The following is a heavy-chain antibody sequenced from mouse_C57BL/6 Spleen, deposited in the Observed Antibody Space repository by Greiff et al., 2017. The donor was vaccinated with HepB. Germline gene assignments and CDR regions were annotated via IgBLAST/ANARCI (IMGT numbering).Heavy chain of an antibody. D-gene: IGHD2-4*01. J-gene: IGHJ4*01. CDR1: GFTFSDYG. CDR3: ARDDYDGYYAMDD. V-gene: IGHV5-17*01. CDR2: ISSGSSTI. Sequence: DVKLVESGGGLVKPGGSLKLSCAASGFTFSDYGMHWVRQAPEKGLEWVAYISSGSSTIYYADTVKGRFTISRDNAKNTLFLQMTSLRSEDTAMYYCARDDYDGYYAMDDWGQGTSVTVSS.